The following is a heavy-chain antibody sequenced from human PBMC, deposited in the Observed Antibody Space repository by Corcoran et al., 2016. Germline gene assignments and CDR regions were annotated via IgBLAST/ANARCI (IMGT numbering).Heavy chain of an antibody. V-gene: IGHV1-18*01. Sequence: QVQLVQSGGEVKKPGASVKVSCKASGYTFTNYGISWVRQAPGQGLEWMGWISPYNGYTNYSQNLQGRVTMTTDTSTSTTYMELRSLRSDDTAVYYCARLKRGYSYAYAWFDPWGQGTLVTVSS. D-gene: IGHD5-18*01. J-gene: IGHJ5*02. CDR1: GYTFTNYG. CDR3: ARLKRGYSYAYAWFDP. CDR2: ISPYNGYT.